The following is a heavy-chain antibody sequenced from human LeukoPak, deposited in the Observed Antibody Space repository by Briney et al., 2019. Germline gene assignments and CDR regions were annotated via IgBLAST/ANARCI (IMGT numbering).Heavy chain of an antibody. J-gene: IGHJ4*02. CDR3: ATEGSFDY. CDR2: ISSSGSTI. V-gene: IGHV3-48*03. CDR1: GFTFSSYE. Sequence: PGGSLRLSCAASGFTFSSYEMNWVRQAPGKGLEWVSYISSSGSTIYYADSVKGRFTISRDDSKNTLYLQMNSLRAEDAAVYYCATEGSFDYWGQGTLVTVSS.